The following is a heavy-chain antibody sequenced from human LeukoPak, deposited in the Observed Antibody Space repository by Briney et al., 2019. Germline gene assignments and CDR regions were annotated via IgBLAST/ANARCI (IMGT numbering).Heavy chain of an antibody. CDR1: GDSVSSNSVA. Sequence: KHSQTLSLTCAISGDSVSSNSVAWNWIRQSPSRGLEWLGRTYYRPKWSNDYAASVRSRITINPDTSKNQFSLQLNSVTPADAAVYYCVRSRGGDFDHWGQGTLVTVSS. J-gene: IGHJ4*02. CDR2: TYYRPKWSN. V-gene: IGHV6-1*01. D-gene: IGHD3-16*01. CDR3: VRSRGGDFDH.